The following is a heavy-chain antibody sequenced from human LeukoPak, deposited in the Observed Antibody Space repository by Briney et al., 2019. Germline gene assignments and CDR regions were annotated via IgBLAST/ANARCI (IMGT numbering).Heavy chain of an antibody. V-gene: IGHV4-39*01. CDR1: GGSIGGHTFY. D-gene: IGHD6-19*01. CDR2: IYYNGNT. Sequence: SETLSLTCNVSGGSIGGHTFYWDWIRQPPGKGLEWIATIYYNGNTFYNPSLKSRVAISIDMSKSQFSHHLNSVSAADTAVYYCARLTALAGHRGAFDIWGPGTMVTVSS. J-gene: IGHJ3*02. CDR3: ARLTALAGHRGAFDI.